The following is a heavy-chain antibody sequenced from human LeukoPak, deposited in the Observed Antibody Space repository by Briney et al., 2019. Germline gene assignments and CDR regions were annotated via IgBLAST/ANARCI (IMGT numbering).Heavy chain of an antibody. V-gene: IGHV1-8*01. CDR3: ARDLPHSSAGAFDI. CDR1: GYTFTSYD. Sequence: ASVKVSCKASGYTFTSYDINWVRQATGQGLEWMGWMNPNSGNTGYAQKFQGRVTMTRDTSTSTVYMELSSLRSEDTAVYYCARDLPHSSAGAFDIWGQGTMVTVSS. CDR2: MNPNSGNT. D-gene: IGHD6-25*01. J-gene: IGHJ3*02.